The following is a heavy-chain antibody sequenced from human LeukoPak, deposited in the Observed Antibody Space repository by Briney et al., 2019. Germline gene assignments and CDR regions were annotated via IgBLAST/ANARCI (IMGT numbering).Heavy chain of an antibody. D-gene: IGHD1-26*01. CDR1: GGSFSGYY. J-gene: IGHJ3*02. V-gene: IGHV4-34*01. CDR2: INHSGST. CDR3: ARDGRYYYAFDI. Sequence: KTSETLSLTCAVYGGSFSGYYWSWIRQPPGKGLEWIGEINHSGSTNYNPSLKSRVTISVDTSKNQFSLKLSSVTAADTAVYYCARDGRYYYAFDIWGQGTMVTVSS.